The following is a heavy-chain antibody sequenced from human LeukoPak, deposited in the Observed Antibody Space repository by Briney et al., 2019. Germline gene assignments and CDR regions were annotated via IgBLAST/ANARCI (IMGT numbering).Heavy chain of an antibody. Sequence: GGSLRLSCAASGFSFSDYDMHWVRQAPGKGLEWVTFIRYDGTNTYADSVKGRFTISRDNSKNTLDLQITSLRAEDTAVYYCAGGGFGEAYYYYYYMDVWGKGTTVTVSS. CDR2: IRYDGTNT. CDR3: AGGGFGEAYYYYYYMDV. D-gene: IGHD3-10*01. V-gene: IGHV3-30*02. CDR1: GFSFSDYD. J-gene: IGHJ6*03.